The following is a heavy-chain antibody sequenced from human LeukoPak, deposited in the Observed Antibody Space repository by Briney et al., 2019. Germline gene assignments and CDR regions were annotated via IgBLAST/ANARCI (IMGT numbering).Heavy chain of an antibody. Sequence: KPSETLSLICAVYGGSFSGYYWSWIRQPPGKGLEWIGEINHSGSTNYNPSLKSRVTISVDTSKNQFSLKLSSVTAADTAVYYCARGANRVDYWGQGTLVTVSS. V-gene: IGHV4-34*01. CDR2: INHSGST. CDR1: GGSFSGYY. D-gene: IGHD7-27*01. CDR3: ARGANRVDY. J-gene: IGHJ4*02.